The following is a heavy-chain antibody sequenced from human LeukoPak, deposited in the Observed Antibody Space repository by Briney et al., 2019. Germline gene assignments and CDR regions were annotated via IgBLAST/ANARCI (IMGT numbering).Heavy chain of an antibody. CDR2: IYDRGST. CDR1: GGSISSSNW. CDR3: ARGRTFDD. Sequence: SGTLSLTCTVSGGSISSSNWWSWVRQPPGKGLEWIGNIYDRGSTKYNPSLKSRVTISVDTSKNQFSLRLSSVTAADTAVYYCARGRTFDDWGQGTLVTVSS. V-gene: IGHV4-4*02. J-gene: IGHJ4*02.